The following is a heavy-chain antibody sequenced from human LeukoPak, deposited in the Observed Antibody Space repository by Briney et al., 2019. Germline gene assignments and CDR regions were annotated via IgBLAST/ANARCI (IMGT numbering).Heavy chain of an antibody. J-gene: IGHJ6*03. CDR1: GFTFSSYA. V-gene: IGHV3-23*01. CDR3: AKSGSSSMTYYYYMDV. Sequence: PGGSLRLSCAASGFTFSSYAMSWVRQAPGKGLEWVSAISGSGGSTYYADSVKGRFTISRDNSKNTLYLQMNSLRAEDTAVYYCAKSGSSSMTYYYYMDVWGKGTTVTVSS. CDR2: ISGSGGST. D-gene: IGHD6-6*01.